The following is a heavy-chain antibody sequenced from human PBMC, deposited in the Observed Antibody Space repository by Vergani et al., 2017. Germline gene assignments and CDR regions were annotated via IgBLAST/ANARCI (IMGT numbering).Heavy chain of an antibody. Sequence: QVQLVEFGGGVVQPGRSLRLSCAASGFTFSSYGMHWVRQAPGKGLEWVAVIWYDGSNKYYADSVKGRFTISRDNSKTTLYLQMNSLRAEDTAVYYCARVAAGGFGELSYYYYGMDVWGQGTTVTVSS. CDR1: GFTFSSYG. D-gene: IGHD3-10*01. CDR2: IWYDGSNK. V-gene: IGHV3-33*01. CDR3: ARVAAGGFGELSYYYYGMDV. J-gene: IGHJ6*02.